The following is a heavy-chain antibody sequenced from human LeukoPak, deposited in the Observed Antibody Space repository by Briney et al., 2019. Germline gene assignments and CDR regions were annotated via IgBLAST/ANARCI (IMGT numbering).Heavy chain of an antibody. CDR3: ARESITMVRGVRKNWFDP. J-gene: IGHJ5*02. D-gene: IGHD3-10*01. CDR1: GYTFTGYY. CDR2: INPNSGGT. Sequence: ASVKVSCKASGYTFTGYYMHWVRQAPGQGLEWMGWINPNSGGTNYAQKFYARVTMTRDTSISTAYMELSRLRSDDTAVYYCARESITMVRGVRKNWFDPWGQGTLVTVSS. V-gene: IGHV1-2*02.